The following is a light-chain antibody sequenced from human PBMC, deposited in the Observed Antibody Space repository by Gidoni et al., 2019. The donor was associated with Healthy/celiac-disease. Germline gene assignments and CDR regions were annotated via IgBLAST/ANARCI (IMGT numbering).Light chain of an antibody. CDR3: QQYNNWPPWT. CDR1: ESVSSN. J-gene: IGKJ1*01. V-gene: IGKV3-15*01. CDR2: GAS. Sequence: TREGSPTERAKLSCRANESVSSNLAWYQQKPGQAPRLLIYGASTRATGIPARFSGSGSGTEFTLTISSLQSEDFAVYYCQQYNNWPPWTFGQGTKVEIK.